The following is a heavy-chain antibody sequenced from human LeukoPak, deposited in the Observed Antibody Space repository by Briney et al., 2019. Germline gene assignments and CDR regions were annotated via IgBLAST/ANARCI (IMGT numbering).Heavy chain of an antibody. J-gene: IGHJ4*02. D-gene: IGHD4-11*01. V-gene: IGHV3-23*01. CDR3: AKDLGLTVTTGLFDY. Sequence: LSGGSLRLSCAASGFTFSSYAMSWVRQAPGKGLEWVSAISGSGGSTYYADSVKGRFTISRDNSKNTLYLQMNSLRAEDTAVYYCAKDLGLTVTTGLFDYWGQGTLVTVSS. CDR2: ISGSGGST. CDR1: GFTFSSYA.